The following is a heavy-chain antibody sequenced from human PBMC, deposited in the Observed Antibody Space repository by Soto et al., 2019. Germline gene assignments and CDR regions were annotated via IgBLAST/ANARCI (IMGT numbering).Heavy chain of an antibody. CDR1: GFTFSSYG. V-gene: IGHV3-30*18. D-gene: IGHD6-13*01. J-gene: IGHJ4*02. CDR3: AKDVYGYSSSLDY. CDR2: ISYDGSNK. Sequence: QVQLVESGGGVVQPGRSLRLSCAASGFTFSSYGMHWVRQAPGKGLEWVAVISYDGSNKYYADSVKGRFTISRDNSKNTLYLQMNSLRAEDTAVYYCAKDVYGYSSSLDYWGQGTLVTVSS.